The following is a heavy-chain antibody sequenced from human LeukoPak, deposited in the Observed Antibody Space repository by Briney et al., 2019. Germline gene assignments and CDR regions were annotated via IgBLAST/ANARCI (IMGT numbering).Heavy chain of an antibody. J-gene: IGHJ4*02. Sequence: PSETLSLTCTVSGCSISSSSYYWSWIRQPPGKGPEWIGTIYYSGSTNYNPSLKSRVTISEDTSKNQISLKLSSVTAADTAVYYCARHPNARIADYWGQGTLVTVSS. CDR1: GCSISSSSYY. CDR2: IYYSGST. D-gene: IGHD6-13*01. V-gene: IGHV4-39*01. CDR3: ARHPNARIADY.